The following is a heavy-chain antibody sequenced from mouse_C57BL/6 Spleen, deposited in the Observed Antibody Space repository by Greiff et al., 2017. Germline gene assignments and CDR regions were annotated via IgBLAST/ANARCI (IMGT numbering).Heavy chain of an antibody. CDR1: GYTFTSYW. Sequence: QVQLQQPGTELVKPGASVKLSCKASGYTFTSYWMHWVKQRPGQGLEWMGNINPSNGGTNYNEKFKGKATLSVDKSSSTAYMQLSSLTSEDSAVYYCAAIYYYSKGYFDYWGQGTTLTVSS. CDR2: INPSNGGT. J-gene: IGHJ2*01. D-gene: IGHD1-1*01. CDR3: AAIYYYSKGYFDY. V-gene: IGHV1-53*01.